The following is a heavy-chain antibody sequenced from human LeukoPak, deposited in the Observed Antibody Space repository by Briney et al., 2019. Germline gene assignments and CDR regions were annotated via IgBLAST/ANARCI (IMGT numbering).Heavy chain of an antibody. V-gene: IGHV4-39*07. CDR3: ARGITIFGVHNWFDP. CDR2: IYYSGST. J-gene: IGHJ5*02. D-gene: IGHD3-3*01. Sequence: PSETLSLTCTVSGGSISSSSYYWGWIRQPPGKGLEWIGSIYYSGSTYYNPSLKSRVTISVDTSKNQFSLKLSSVTAADTAVYYCARGITIFGVHNWFDPWGQGTLVTVSS. CDR1: GGSISSSSYY.